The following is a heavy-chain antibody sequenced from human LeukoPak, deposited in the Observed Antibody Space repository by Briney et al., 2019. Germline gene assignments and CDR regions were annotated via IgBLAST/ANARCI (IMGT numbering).Heavy chain of an antibody. J-gene: IGHJ4*02. CDR1: GFTFSSYA. D-gene: IGHD2-21*01. CDR3: VKGRTVWSGIDY. Sequence: GGSLRLSCSASGFTFSSYAMHRVRQASGKGLEYVSAISSNGGSTYYADSVKGRFTISRDNSKNTLYLQMSSMRAEDTAVYYCVKGRTVWSGIDYWGQGTLVTVSS. V-gene: IGHV3-64D*06. CDR2: ISSNGGST.